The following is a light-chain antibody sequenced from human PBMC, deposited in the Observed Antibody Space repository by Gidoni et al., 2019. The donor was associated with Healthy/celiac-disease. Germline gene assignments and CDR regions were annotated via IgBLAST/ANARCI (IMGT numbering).Light chain of an antibody. CDR3: QVWDSSSDHGSWV. V-gene: IGLV3-21*04. J-gene: IGLJ3*02. CDR1: NIGSKS. CDR2: YDS. Sequence: SYVLTQPPSVSVAPGKTARITCGGNNIGSKSVHWYQQKPGQAPVLVIYYDSDRPSGIPERFSGSNSGNTATLTISRVEAGDEADYYCQVWDSSSDHGSWVFGGGTKLTVL.